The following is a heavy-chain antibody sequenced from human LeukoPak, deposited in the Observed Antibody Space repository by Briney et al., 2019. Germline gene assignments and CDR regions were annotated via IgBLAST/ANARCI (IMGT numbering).Heavy chain of an antibody. J-gene: IGHJ3*02. Sequence: GGSLRLSCSASGFTFSSYAMHWVRQAPGKGLEWVSAISGSGGSTYYADSVKGRFTISRDNSKNTLYLQMNSLRAEDTAVYYCSKGDLLLLWFGDDAFDIWGQGTMVTVSS. CDR1: GFTFSSYA. D-gene: IGHD3-10*01. CDR3: SKGDLLLLWFGDDAFDI. V-gene: IGHV3-23*01. CDR2: ISGSGGST.